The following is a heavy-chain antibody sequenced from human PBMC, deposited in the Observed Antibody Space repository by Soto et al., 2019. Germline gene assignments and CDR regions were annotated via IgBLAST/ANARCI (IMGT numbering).Heavy chain of an antibody. Sequence: PSETLSLTCTASGGSISSSSYYWGWIRQPPGKGLEWIGSIYYSGSTYYNPSLKSRVTISVDTSKNQFSLKLSSVTAADTAVYYCARRSYYYDSSGYSQYYFDYWGQGTLVTVSS. CDR1: GGSISSSSYY. V-gene: IGHV4-39*01. D-gene: IGHD3-22*01. CDR3: ARRSYYYDSSGYSQYYFDY. CDR2: IYYSGST. J-gene: IGHJ4*02.